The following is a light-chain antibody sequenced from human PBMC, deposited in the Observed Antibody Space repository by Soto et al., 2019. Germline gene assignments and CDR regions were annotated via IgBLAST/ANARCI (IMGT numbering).Light chain of an antibody. CDR2: DAS. CDR3: QQYDNFPLT. Sequence: DLQMTQSPSSLSASVGDRVTITCQASQDIENYLNWYQQKPGKAPTLLIYDASNLETGVPSRFSGSGSGTDFTFTISSLQPEDVAAYYCQQYDNFPLTFGGGTKVEIK. J-gene: IGKJ4*01. V-gene: IGKV1-33*01. CDR1: QDIENY.